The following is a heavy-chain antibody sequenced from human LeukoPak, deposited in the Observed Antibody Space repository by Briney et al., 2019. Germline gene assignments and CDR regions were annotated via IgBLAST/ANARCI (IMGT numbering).Heavy chain of an antibody. V-gene: IGHV1-69*10. D-gene: IGHD3-9*01. CDR3: GRDLFKELRYSVGPNQSPD. CDR2: IIHIVGIA. Sequence: VASVKVSCKASGGTFSSYAISWVRQAPGQGLEWMGGIIHIVGIANYAPKFQGRVTITADKSTSTAYMELSSLRAEDTAVYYGGRDLFKELRYSVGPNQSPDWGQGTMVTVSS. J-gene: IGHJ3*01. CDR1: GGTFSSYA.